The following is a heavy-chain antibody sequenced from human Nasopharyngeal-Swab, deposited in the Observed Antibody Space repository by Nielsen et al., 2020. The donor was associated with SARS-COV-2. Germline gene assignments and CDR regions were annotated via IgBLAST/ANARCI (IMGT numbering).Heavy chain of an antibody. V-gene: IGHV3-53*05. D-gene: IGHD6-13*01. CDR3: LAAAGTSY. Sequence: GESLKISCAVSGLTVSSTYMSWVRQAPGKGLEWVSVTEIGGTTHYADSVKGRFSISRDSSTNTLYLQMNSLRAEDTAVYYCLAAAGTSYWGQGTLVTVSS. CDR2: TEIGGTT. J-gene: IGHJ4*02. CDR1: GLTVSSTY.